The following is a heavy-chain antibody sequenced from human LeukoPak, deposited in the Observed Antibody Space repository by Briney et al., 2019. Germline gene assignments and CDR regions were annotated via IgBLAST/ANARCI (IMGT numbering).Heavy chain of an antibody. Sequence: PGGSLRLYCAASGFSLSGYWMTWVRQAPGQGLEWVARLHADGVEQNYVDSVTGRFTMSRDNAKNSLDLQMNSLRVEDTAVYYCARGGYSFDYLGQGTLVAVSS. D-gene: IGHD5-18*01. V-gene: IGHV3-7*01. CDR1: GFSLSGYW. CDR2: LHADGVEQ. J-gene: IGHJ4*02. CDR3: ARGGYSFDY.